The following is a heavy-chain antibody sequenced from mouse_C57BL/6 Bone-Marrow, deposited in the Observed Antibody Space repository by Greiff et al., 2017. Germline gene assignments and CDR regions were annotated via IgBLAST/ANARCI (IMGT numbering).Heavy chain of an antibody. CDR2: INPGSGGT. CDR3: ARLHYDYPDY. Sequence: QVQLQQSGAELVRPGTSVKVSCKASGYAFTNYLLEWVKQRPGQGLEWIGMINPGSGGTNYNEKFKGKATLTADKPSSTAYMQLSSLTSEDSAVYFCARLHYDYPDYWGQGTTLTVSS. D-gene: IGHD2-4*01. J-gene: IGHJ2*01. CDR1: GYAFTNYL. V-gene: IGHV1-54*01.